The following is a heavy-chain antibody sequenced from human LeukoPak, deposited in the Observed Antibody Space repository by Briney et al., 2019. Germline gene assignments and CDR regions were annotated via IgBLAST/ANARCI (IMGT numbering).Heavy chain of an antibody. CDR2: INHSGSS. V-gene: IGHV4-34*01. J-gene: IGHJ4*02. CDR1: GGSFSGHY. Sequence: PSETLSLTCAVYGGSFSGHYWSWIRQRPGKGLEWIGEINHSGSSNYSPSLKSRVTISVDTSKNQFSLKLTSVTAADTAVYYCARLFYYGGSGYYGAFEYWGQGNLVNVSS. CDR3: ARLFYYGGSGYYGAFEY. D-gene: IGHD3-22*01.